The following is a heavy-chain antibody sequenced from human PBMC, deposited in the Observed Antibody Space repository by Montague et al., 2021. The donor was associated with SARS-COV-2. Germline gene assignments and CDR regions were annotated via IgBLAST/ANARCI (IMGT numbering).Heavy chain of an antibody. CDR1: GFTFRSYA. V-gene: IGHV3-23*01. CDR3: AKGGYCSSISCQGIYEYGMDV. Sequence: SLKLSCAASGFTFRSYAMCWVRQAPGKGLEWVSGIIGGGGSTYYTDSVKGRFTISRDNPKNTLYLQMNSLRVEDTAVYYCAKGGYCSSISCQGIYEYGMDVWGQGTTVTVSS. D-gene: IGHD2-2*01. J-gene: IGHJ6*02. CDR2: IIGGGGST.